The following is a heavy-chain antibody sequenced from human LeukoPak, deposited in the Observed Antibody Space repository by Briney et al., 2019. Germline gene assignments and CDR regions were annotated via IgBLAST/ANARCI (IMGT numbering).Heavy chain of an antibody. V-gene: IGHV3-23*01. CDR3: AKALFGIYFDY. CDR1: GFTFRSDG. Sequence: GGSLRLSGVGSGFTFRSDGMSWVGQAQGKGLRWVSCFCDSGGSTYYAVSVKGRFTISRDNSWNSLYLQMNSLRVVDTAVYYCAKALFGIYFDYCGQGNLVTVSS. CDR2: FCDSGGST. D-gene: IGHD2-21*01. J-gene: IGHJ4*02.